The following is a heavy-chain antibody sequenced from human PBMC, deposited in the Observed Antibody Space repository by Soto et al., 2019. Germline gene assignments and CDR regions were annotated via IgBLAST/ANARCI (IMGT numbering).Heavy chain of an antibody. V-gene: IGHV3-48*02. CDR2: ISSSSSTI. J-gene: IGHJ3*02. CDR3: ARVEDGSGSYYVGSFDI. D-gene: IGHD1-26*01. CDR1: GFTFSSYS. Sequence: EVQLVESGGGLVQPGGSVRLSCAASGFTFSSYSMNWVRQAPGKGLEWVSYISSSSSTIYYADSVKGRFTISRDNAKNSLYLQMNSLRDEDTAVYYCARVEDGSGSYYVGSFDIWGQGTMVTVSS.